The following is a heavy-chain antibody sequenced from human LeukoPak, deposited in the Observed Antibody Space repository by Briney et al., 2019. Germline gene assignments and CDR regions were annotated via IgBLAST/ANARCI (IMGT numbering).Heavy chain of an antibody. D-gene: IGHD1-7*01. Sequence: SETLSLTCPVSGGSISSSSYYWGWIRQPPGKGLEWIGSVSYSGSTYYNPSLKSRVTISVDTSKNQFSLKLSSVTAADTAVYYCARRDLITGTTDYWGQGILVTVSS. V-gene: IGHV4-39*07. J-gene: IGHJ4*02. CDR2: VSYSGST. CDR3: ARRDLITGTTDY. CDR1: GGSISSSSYY.